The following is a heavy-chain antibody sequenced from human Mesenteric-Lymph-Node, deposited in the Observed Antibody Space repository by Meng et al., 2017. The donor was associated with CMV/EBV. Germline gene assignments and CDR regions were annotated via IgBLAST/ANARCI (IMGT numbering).Heavy chain of an antibody. CDR2: VNPGNGQT. D-gene: IGHD1-26*01. Sequence: ASVKVSCKVSGYTFTDHYMHWVQQAPGKGPEWVGLVNPGNGQTIYAEKFQGRVTITADTSADTAYMELSSLKSDDTAVYYCATRSPYSGRWSWWELLVYGMDVWGQGTTVTVSS. CDR1: GYTFTDHY. J-gene: IGHJ6*02. V-gene: IGHV1-69-2*01. CDR3: ATRSPYSGRWSWWELLVYGMDV.